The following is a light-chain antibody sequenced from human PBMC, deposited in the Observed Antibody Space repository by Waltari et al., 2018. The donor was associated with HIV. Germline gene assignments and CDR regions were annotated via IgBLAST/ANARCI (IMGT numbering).Light chain of an antibody. CDR2: EVN. CDR1: NSDAGGYKS. Sequence: QSALTQPASVSGSPGQSITISCTGTNSDAGGYKSVSWYQQHPDKAPKLMIYEVNNRPSGVSSRLSGAKSGNTASLASTGRQTEEEADYYCQSYDRSLSGWVFGGGTKLTVL. V-gene: IGLV2-14*01. CDR3: QSYDRSLSGWV. J-gene: IGLJ3*02.